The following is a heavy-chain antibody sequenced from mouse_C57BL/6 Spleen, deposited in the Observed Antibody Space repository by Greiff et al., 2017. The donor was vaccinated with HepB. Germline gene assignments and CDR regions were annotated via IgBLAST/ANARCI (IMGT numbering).Heavy chain of an antibody. Sequence: EVKLEESGPGLVKPSQSLSLTCSVTGYSITSGYYWNWIRQFPGNKLEWMGYLSYDGSNNYNPSLKNRISITRDTSKNQFFLKLNSVTTEDTATYYCARTDYFYAMDYWGQGTSVTVSS. D-gene: IGHD1-1*01. J-gene: IGHJ4*01. CDR3: ARTDYFYAMDY. CDR2: LSYDGSN. CDR1: GYSITSGYY. V-gene: IGHV3-6*01.